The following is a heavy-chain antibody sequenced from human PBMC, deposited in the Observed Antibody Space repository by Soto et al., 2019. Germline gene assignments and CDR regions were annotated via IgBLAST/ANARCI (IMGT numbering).Heavy chain of an antibody. D-gene: IGHD3-3*01. J-gene: IGHJ6*03. Sequence: SETLSLTCTVSGGSISSSSYYWGWIRQPPGKGLEWIGSIYYSGSTYYNPSLKSRVTISVDTSKNQFSLKLSSVTAADTAVYYCATLPPYYDFWSAKILEDYYYYYMDVWGKGTTVTVSS. CDR3: ATLPPYYDFWSAKILEDYYYYYMDV. CDR2: IYYSGST. V-gene: IGHV4-39*01. CDR1: GGSISSSSYY.